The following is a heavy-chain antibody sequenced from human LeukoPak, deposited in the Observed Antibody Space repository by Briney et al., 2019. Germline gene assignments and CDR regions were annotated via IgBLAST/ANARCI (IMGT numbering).Heavy chain of an antibody. Sequence: SETLSLTCAVYGGSFSGYYWSWIRQPPGKGLEWIGEINHSGSTNYNPSLKSRVTISVDTSKNQFSLKLSSVTAADTAVYYCAREVAATIDYWGQGTLVTVSS. V-gene: IGHV4-34*01. J-gene: IGHJ4*02. CDR1: GGSFSGYY. D-gene: IGHD2-15*01. CDR2: INHSGST. CDR3: AREVAATIDY.